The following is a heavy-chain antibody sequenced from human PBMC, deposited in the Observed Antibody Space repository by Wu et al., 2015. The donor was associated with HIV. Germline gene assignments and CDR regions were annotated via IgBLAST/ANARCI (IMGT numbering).Heavy chain of an antibody. D-gene: IGHD2-2*01. CDR2: INPNSGGT. CDR3: ARGYCSSTSCYPNFDY. Sequence: QVQLVQSGAEVKKPGASVKVSCKASGYTFTGYYMHWVRQAPGQGLEWMGWINPNSGGTNYAQKFQGRVTMTRDTPISTAYMELSRLRSDDTAVYYCARGYCSSTSCYPNFDYWGQGTLVTVSS. CDR1: GYTFTGYY. J-gene: IGHJ4*02. V-gene: IGHV1-2*02.